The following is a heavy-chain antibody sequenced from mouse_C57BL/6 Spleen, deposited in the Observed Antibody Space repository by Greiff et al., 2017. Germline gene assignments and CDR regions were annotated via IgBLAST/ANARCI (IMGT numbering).Heavy chain of an antibody. D-gene: IGHD1-1*01. V-gene: IGHV1-15*01. Sequence: VQLQQSGAELVRHGASVTLSCKASGYTFTDYEMHWVKQTPVHGLEWIGAIDPETGGTAYNQKFKGKAILTADKSSSTAYMELRSLTSEDSAVYYCTRWLLRSWDYAMDYWGQGTSVTVSS. J-gene: IGHJ4*01. CDR1: GYTFTDYE. CDR3: TRWLLRSWDYAMDY. CDR2: IDPETGGT.